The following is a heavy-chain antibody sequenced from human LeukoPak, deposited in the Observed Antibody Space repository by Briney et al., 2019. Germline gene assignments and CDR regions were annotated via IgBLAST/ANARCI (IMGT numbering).Heavy chain of an antibody. CDR2: IYYSGST. CDR3: ARLYYSYSGGFDP. CDR1: GGSISSGGYY. J-gene: IGHJ5*02. Sequence: SETLSLTCTVSGGSISSGGYYWSWIRQHPGKGLEWIGYIYYSGSTYYNPSLKSRVTISVDTSKNQFSLKLSSVTAADTAVYYCARLYYSYSGGFDPWGQGTLVTVSS. D-gene: IGHD3-10*01. V-gene: IGHV4-31*03.